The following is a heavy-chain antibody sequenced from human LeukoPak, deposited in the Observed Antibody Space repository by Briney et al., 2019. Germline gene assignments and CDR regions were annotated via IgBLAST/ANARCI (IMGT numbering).Heavy chain of an antibody. J-gene: IGHJ5*02. CDR1: GYTFTSYG. CDR2: ISAYNGNT. Sequence: ASVKVSCKASGYTFTSYGISWVRQTPGQGLEWMGWISAYNGNTNYAQKLQGRVTMTTDTSTRTAYMELRSLRSDDTAVYYCARDLRIAAAGHNWFDPWGQGTLVTVSS. D-gene: IGHD6-13*01. CDR3: ARDLRIAAAGHNWFDP. V-gene: IGHV1-18*01.